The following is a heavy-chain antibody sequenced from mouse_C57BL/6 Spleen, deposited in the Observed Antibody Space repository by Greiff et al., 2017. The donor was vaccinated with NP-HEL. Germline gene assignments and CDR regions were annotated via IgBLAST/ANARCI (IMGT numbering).Heavy chain of an antibody. J-gene: IGHJ1*03. Sequence: VQLQQSGAELVKPGASVKLSCKASGYTFTSYWMHWVKQRPGQGLEWIGMINPNSGSTNYNEKFKSKATLTVDKSSSTAYMQLSSLTSAGSAVYYCATSPNYDGSSCWYFDVWGTGTTVTVSS. CDR2: INPNSGST. D-gene: IGHD1-1*01. CDR3: ATSPNYDGSSCWYFDV. V-gene: IGHV1-64*01. CDR1: GYTFTSYW.